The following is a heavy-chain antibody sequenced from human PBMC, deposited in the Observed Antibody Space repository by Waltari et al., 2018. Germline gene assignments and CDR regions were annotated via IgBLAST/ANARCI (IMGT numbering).Heavy chain of an antibody. J-gene: IGHJ4*02. CDR1: GDSIPSHTYY. Sequence: QLQLQESGPGLVKPSETLSLTCSVSGDSIPSHTYYWGWVRQPPGKGLEWIGSIYSRGGPHYTPSLKSRVTISLDTSKNQFSLKLSSVTAADTAVYYCASYCTGGRCHSDYWGQGARVTVSS. CDR2: IYSRGGP. V-gene: IGHV4-39*01. D-gene: IGHD2-15*01. CDR3: ASYCTGGRCHSDY.